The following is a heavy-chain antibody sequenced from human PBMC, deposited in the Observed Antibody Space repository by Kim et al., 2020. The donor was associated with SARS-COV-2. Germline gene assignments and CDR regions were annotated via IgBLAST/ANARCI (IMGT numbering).Heavy chain of an antibody. V-gene: IGHV3-30*02. CDR3: AKRGMVRGVIDY. J-gene: IGHJ4*02. D-gene: IGHD3-10*01. Sequence: YYADSVKGRFTISRDNSKNTLYLQMNSLRAEDTAVYYCAKRGMVRGVIDYWGQGTLVTVSS.